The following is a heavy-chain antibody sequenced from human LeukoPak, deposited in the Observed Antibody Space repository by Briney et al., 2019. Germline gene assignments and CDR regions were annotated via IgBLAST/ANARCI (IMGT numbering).Heavy chain of an antibody. D-gene: IGHD3-22*01. CDR1: GFTVSSNY. CDR2: IYSGGST. CDR3: ARNYYDSSGQSY. Sequence: GGSLRLSCAASGFTVSSNYMSWVRQAPGKGLEWVSVIYSGGSTYYADSVKGRFTISRDNSKNTLYLQMNSLRAEDTAVYYCARNYYDSSGQSYWGQGTLVTVSS. J-gene: IGHJ4*02. V-gene: IGHV3-66*01.